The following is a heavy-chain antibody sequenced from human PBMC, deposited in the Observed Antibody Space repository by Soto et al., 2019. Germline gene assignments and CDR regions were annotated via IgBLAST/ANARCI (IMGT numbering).Heavy chain of an antibody. D-gene: IGHD6-13*01. CDR2: INHSGST. Sequence: NPSETLSLTCAVYGGSFSGYYWSWIRQPPGKGLEWIGEINHSGSTNYNPSLKSRVTISVDTSKNQFSLKLSSVTAADTAVYYCARGRYGPVGKGASAKYSSSWYNWFDPWGQGTLVTVSS. CDR3: ARGRYGPVGKGASAKYSSSWYNWFDP. J-gene: IGHJ5*02. CDR1: GGSFSGYY. V-gene: IGHV4-34*01.